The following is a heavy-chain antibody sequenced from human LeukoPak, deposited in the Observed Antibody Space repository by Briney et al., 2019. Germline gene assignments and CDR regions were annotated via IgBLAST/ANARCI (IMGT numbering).Heavy chain of an antibody. CDR2: ISYDGSNK. D-gene: IGHD3-3*01. CDR3: ARGTIFGVALYLYYFDY. Sequence: GGSLRLSCAASGFTFSSYAMHWVRQAPGKGLEWVAVISYDGSNKYYADSVKGRFTISRDNSKNTLYLQMNSLRAEDTAVYYCARGTIFGVALYLYYFDYWGQGTLVTVSS. J-gene: IGHJ4*02. V-gene: IGHV3-30*04. CDR1: GFTFSSYA.